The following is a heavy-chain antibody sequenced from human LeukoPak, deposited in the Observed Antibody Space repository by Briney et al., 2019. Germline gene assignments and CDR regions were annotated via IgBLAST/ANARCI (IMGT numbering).Heavy chain of an antibody. CDR1: GFTFGSYS. Sequence: GGSLRLSCAASGFTFGSYSMTWVRQAPGKGLEWVSLIDSNSNFMNYADSVKGRFTISRDNAKGTLYLQMSSLRAEDTAVYYCTGHHQAYSRTYWGQGTLVTVSS. V-gene: IGHV3-21*01. CDR2: IDSNSNFM. CDR3: TGHHQAYSRTY. J-gene: IGHJ4*02. D-gene: IGHD4-11*01.